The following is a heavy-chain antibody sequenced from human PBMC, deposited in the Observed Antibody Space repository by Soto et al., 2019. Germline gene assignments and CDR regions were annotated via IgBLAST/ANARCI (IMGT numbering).Heavy chain of an antibody. J-gene: IGHJ4*02. CDR1: GGSISSGNIY. Sequence: PSETLSLTCTVSGGSISSGNIYWSWIRQPPGKGLEWIGYIYYTGSTYYNPSLTSRVTISVNPSKNQFSLTLTSVTAADTAIYYCARVTMVRGVMADYWGQGTLVTVSS. D-gene: IGHD3-10*01. CDR2: IYYTGST. V-gene: IGHV4-30-4*01. CDR3: ARVTMVRGVMADY.